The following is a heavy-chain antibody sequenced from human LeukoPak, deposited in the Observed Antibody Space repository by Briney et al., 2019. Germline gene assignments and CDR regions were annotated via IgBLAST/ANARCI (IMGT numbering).Heavy chain of an antibody. D-gene: IGHD5-12*01. CDR1: GLIFGSYG. CDR3: AKDGYSGYDVFDY. Sequence: GGSLRLSCAASGLIFGSYGMHWVRQAPGKGLEWVAVISYDGSNKYYADSVKGRFTISRDYSKNTLYLQMNSLRAEDTAVYYCAKDGYSGYDVFDYWGQGTLVTVSS. V-gene: IGHV3-30*18. CDR2: ISYDGSNK. J-gene: IGHJ4*02.